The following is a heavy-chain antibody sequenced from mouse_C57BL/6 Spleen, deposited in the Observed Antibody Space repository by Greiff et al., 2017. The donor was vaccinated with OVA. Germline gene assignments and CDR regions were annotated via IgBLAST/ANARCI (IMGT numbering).Heavy chain of an antibody. CDR3: AKGWEKDY. CDR2: IHPSDSDT. J-gene: IGHJ2*01. CDR1: GYTFTSYW. V-gene: IGHV1-74*01. Sequence: VQLQQSGAELVKPGASVKVSCKASGYTFTSYWMHWVKQRPGQGLEWIGRIHPSDSDTNYNQKFKGKATLTVDKSSSPAYMQLSSLTSEDSAVYYCAKGWEKDYWGQGTTLTVSS. D-gene: IGHD3-3*01.